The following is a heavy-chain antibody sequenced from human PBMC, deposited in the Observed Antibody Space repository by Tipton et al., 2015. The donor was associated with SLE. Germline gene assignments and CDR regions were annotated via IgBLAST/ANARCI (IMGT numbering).Heavy chain of an antibody. CDR3: ARITNYYGMDV. CDR2: IYYSGST. J-gene: IGHJ6*02. D-gene: IGHD3-3*01. V-gene: IGHV4-39*01. CDR1: GGSISSSSYY. Sequence: TLSLTCTVSGGSISSSSYYWGWIRQPPGKGLEWIGSIYYSGSTYYNPSLKSRVTISVDTSKNQFSLKLSSVTAADTAVYYCARITNYYGMDVWGQGTTVTVSS.